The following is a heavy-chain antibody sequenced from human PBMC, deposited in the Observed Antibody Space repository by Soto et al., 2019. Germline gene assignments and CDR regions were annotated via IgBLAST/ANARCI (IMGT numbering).Heavy chain of an antibody. CDR3: TTARGYSGYDSREEFAY. CDR2: IKSKTDGGTT. V-gene: IGHV3-15*01. D-gene: IGHD5-12*01. Sequence: EVQLVESGGGLVKPGGSLRLSCAASGFTFSNAWMSWVRQAPGKGLEWVGRIKSKTDGGTTDYAAPVKGRFTISREESKNTLYLQMNSLNTEDTAVYYCTTARGYSGYDSREEFAYWCQATLVTVSS. CDR1: GFTFSNAW. J-gene: IGHJ4*02.